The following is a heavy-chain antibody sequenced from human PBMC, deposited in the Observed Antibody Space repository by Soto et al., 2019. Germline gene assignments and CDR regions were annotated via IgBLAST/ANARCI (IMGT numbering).Heavy chain of an antibody. V-gene: IGHV1-8*01. CDR1: GYSFSNFD. J-gene: IGHJ4*02. Sequence: QVQLVQSGAEVKKPGASVRLSCEASGYSFSNFDINWVRQAAGQGLEWMGWMNPGSGNTGYSHKFQGRDIMTRNTATRTAYMELSSLTSEDTAVYYCARVKSAGHSVDWGQGTLVTVSS. D-gene: IGHD5-18*01. CDR2: MNPGSGNT. CDR3: ARVKSAGHSVD.